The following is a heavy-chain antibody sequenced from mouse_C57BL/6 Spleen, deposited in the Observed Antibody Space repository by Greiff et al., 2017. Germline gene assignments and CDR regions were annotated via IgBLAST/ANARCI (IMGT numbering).Heavy chain of an antibody. Sequence: EVKLQQSGPELVKPGDSVKISCKASGYSFTGYFMNWVMQSHGKSLEWIGRINPYNGDTFYNQKFKGKATLTVDKSSSTAHMELRDLPSEYSAVYYSARRGYYGSSPMDYWGQGTSVTVSS. J-gene: IGHJ4*01. D-gene: IGHD1-1*01. CDR2: INPYNGDT. CDR3: ARRGYYGSSPMDY. CDR1: GYSFTGYF. V-gene: IGHV1-20*01.